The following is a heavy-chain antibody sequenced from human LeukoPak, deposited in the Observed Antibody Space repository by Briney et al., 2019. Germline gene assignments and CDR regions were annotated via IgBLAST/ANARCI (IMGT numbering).Heavy chain of an antibody. J-gene: IGHJ5*02. V-gene: IGHV1-2*02. CDR1: GYTFNVYY. D-gene: IGHD4-23*01. Sequence: ASVKVSCKASGYTFNVYYIHWVRQAPGRGLEWMGWINPNTGDTNYAQKFQGRVTMTRDTSITTAYMELSGLRSDDTAVYCCARDRGDYGGKGWFDPWGQGTLVTVSS. CDR2: INPNTGDT. CDR3: ARDRGDYGGKGWFDP.